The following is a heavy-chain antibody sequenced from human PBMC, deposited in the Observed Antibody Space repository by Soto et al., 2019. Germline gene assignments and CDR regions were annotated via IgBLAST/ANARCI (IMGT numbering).Heavy chain of an antibody. V-gene: IGHV1-18*01. Sequence: QVRLVQSGADVKKPGASVKVSCKASGYTFSSFGINWVRQAPGQGLEWMGWISAYTGNTNYAQKLQGRVTMTRDTSTSTAYMELRSLRSDDTAVYYCARPTDFYYYAMDVWGQGTTVTVSS. CDR3: ARPTDFYYYAMDV. J-gene: IGHJ6*02. CDR2: ISAYTGNT. CDR1: GYTFSSFG.